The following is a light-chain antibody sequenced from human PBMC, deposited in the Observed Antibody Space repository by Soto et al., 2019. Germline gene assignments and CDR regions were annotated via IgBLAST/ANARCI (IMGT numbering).Light chain of an antibody. CDR3: QQSYSTPLT. CDR1: KSISSY. CDR2: AAS. V-gene: IGKV1-39*01. J-gene: IGKJ4*01. Sequence: DIQMTQSPSSLSASVGDIVTITCRASKSISSYLNWYQQKPGKAPKLLIYAASSLQSGVPSRFSGSGSWTDFTLTISSLQPEDFATYYCQQSYSTPLTYGGGTKGEIK.